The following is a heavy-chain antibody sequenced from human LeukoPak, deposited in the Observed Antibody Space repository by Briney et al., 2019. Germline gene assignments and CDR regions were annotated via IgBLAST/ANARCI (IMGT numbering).Heavy chain of an antibody. V-gene: IGHV3-7*01. CDR1: GFTFSGYW. J-gene: IGHJ3*02. Sequence: GGSLRLSCAASGFTFSGYWMMWVRQTPGKGLEWVANIKQDGSVKQYVDSVKGRFTISRDNAKNSLYLQMDSLRAEDTAVYYCAKGVRITMVRGAFDIWGQGTMVTVSS. CDR2: IKQDGSVK. CDR3: AKGVRITMVRGAFDI. D-gene: IGHD3-10*01.